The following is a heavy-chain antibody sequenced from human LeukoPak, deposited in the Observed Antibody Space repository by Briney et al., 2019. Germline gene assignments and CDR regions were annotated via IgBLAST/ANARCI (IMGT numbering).Heavy chain of an antibody. CDR1: GGTFSSYA. CDR2: IIPIFGTA. V-gene: IGHV1-69*05. Sequence: ASVKVSCKASGGTFSSYAISWVRQAPGQGLEWMGRIIPIFGTANYAQKFQGRVTITTDESTSAAYMELSSLRSEDTAVYYCAITTTTVVNGYFDYWGQGTLVTVSS. D-gene: IGHD4-23*01. J-gene: IGHJ4*02. CDR3: AITTTTVVNGYFDY.